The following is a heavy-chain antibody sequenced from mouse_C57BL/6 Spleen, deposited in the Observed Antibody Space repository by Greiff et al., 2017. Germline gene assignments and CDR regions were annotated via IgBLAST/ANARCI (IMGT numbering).Heavy chain of an antibody. J-gene: IGHJ2*01. CDR1: GYTFTDYY. Sequence: VQLQQSGPVLVKPGASVKMSCKASGYTFTDYYMNWVKQSHGKSLEWIGVINPYNGGTSYNQKFKGKATLTVDKSSSTAYMELNSLTSEDSAVYYCAPYDYDGGFDYWGQGTTLTVSS. CDR2: INPYNGGT. D-gene: IGHD2-4*01. CDR3: APYDYDGGFDY. V-gene: IGHV1-19*01.